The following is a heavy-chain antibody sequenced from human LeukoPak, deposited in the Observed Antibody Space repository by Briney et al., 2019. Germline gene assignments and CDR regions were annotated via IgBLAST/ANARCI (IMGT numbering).Heavy chain of an antibody. Sequence: PGGSLRLPCAASGFTFSSYAMSWVRQAPGKGLEWVSAISGSGGSTYYADSVKGRFTISRDNSKNTLYLQMNSLRAEDTAVYYCATDTTGYCSSTSCYAVDYWGQGTLVTVSS. CDR3: ATDTTGYCSSTSCYAVDY. CDR2: ISGSGGST. CDR1: GFTFSSYA. V-gene: IGHV3-23*01. D-gene: IGHD2-2*01. J-gene: IGHJ4*02.